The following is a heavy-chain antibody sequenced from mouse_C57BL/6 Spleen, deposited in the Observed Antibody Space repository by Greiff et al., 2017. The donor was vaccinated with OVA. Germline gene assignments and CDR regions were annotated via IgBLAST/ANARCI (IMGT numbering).Heavy chain of an antibody. D-gene: IGHD1-1*01. CDR2: IDPSDSYT. Sequence: QVQLQQPGAELVKPGASVKLSCKASGYTFTSYWMQWVKQRPGQGLEWIGEIDPSDSYTNYNQKFKGKATLTVVTSSSTAYMQLSSLTSEDSAVYYCARWSYYGYAMDYWGQGTSVTVSS. V-gene: IGHV1-50*01. CDR1: GYTFTSYW. CDR3: ARWSYYGYAMDY. J-gene: IGHJ4*01.